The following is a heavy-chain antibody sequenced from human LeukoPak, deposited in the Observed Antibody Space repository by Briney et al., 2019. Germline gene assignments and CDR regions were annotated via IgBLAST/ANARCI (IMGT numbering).Heavy chain of an antibody. D-gene: IGHD2-15*01. J-gene: IGHJ4*02. V-gene: IGHV4-30-2*01. CDR2: IYHSGST. CDR1: GGSISSGGYS. CDR3: ASGRWCSGGSCYSAGWAY. Sequence: SQTLSLTCTVSGGSISSGGYSWSWIRQPPGKGLEWIGYIYHSGSTYYNPFLKSRVTISVDRSKNQFSLKLSSVTAADTAVYYCASGRWCSGGSCYSAGWAYWGQGTLVTVSS.